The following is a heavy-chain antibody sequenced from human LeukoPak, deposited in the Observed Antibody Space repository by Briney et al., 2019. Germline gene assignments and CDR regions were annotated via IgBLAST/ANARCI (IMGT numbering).Heavy chain of an antibody. CDR3: AREVTGTTTRSYYYYYMDV. J-gene: IGHJ6*03. D-gene: IGHD1-20*01. V-gene: IGHV3-21*01. CDR2: ISSISTYT. Sequence: PGGSLRLSCAASGFTFSSYGMNWVRQAPGKGPEWVSSISSISTYTHYADSVKGRFTISRDNAKNSLYLQMNSLRAEDTAVYYCAREVTGTTTRSYYYYYMDVWGKGTTVTVSS. CDR1: GFTFSSYG.